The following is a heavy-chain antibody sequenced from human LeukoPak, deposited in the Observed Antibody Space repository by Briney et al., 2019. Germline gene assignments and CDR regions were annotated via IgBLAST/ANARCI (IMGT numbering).Heavy chain of an antibody. D-gene: IGHD3-10*01. Sequence: GGSQRLSCAASGFTFSSYAMHWVRQAPGKGLEWVAVISYDGSNKYYADSVKGRFTISRDNSKNTLYLQMNSLRAEDTAVYYCARDAGYYGSGKGGFDPWGQGTLVTVSS. V-gene: IGHV3-30*04. CDR1: GFTFSSYA. J-gene: IGHJ5*02. CDR3: ARDAGYYGSGKGGFDP. CDR2: ISYDGSNK.